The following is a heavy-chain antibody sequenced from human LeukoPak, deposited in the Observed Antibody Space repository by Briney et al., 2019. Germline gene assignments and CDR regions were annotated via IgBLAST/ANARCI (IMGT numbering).Heavy chain of an antibody. D-gene: IGHD3-9*01. J-gene: IGHJ5*02. CDR2: INHSGST. Sequence: PSETLSLTCAVYGGSFSGYYWSWIRQPPGKGLEWIGEINHSGSTNYNPSLKSRVTISVDTSKNQFSQKLSSVTAADTAVYYCARGRERLRYFDWLPRYNWFDPWGQGTLVTVSS. CDR1: GGSFSGYY. CDR3: ARGRERLRYFDWLPRYNWFDP. V-gene: IGHV4-34*01.